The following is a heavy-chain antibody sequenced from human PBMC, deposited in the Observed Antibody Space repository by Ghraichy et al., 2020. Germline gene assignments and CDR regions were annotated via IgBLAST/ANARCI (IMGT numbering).Heavy chain of an antibody. CDR2: ISASGGST. J-gene: IGHJ4*02. Sequence: GGSLRLSCAASGFTFRRYAMSWVRQAPGKGLEWVSAISASGGSTYYADSVKGRFTISRDNSKNTLYLQVNSLRAEDTAVYYCAKDLETIAVGGFDYWGQGSLVTGSS. D-gene: IGHD6-19*01. CDR1: GFTFRRYA. CDR3: AKDLETIAVGGFDY. V-gene: IGHV3-23*01.